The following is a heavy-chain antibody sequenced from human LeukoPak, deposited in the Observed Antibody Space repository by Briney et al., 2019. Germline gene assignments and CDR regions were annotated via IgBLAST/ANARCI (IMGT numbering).Heavy chain of an antibody. Sequence: ASVKVSCKASGYTFTGYYMHWVRQAPGQGLEWMGLINPTAGNTYYAQRFQGRVTMTRSTSTSTVYMELSSLRSEDTAVYYCARIRDGYNDAYDIWGQGTMVTVPS. J-gene: IGHJ3*02. D-gene: IGHD5-24*01. V-gene: IGHV1-46*01. CDR2: INPTAGNT. CDR3: ARIRDGYNDAYDI. CDR1: GYTFTGYY.